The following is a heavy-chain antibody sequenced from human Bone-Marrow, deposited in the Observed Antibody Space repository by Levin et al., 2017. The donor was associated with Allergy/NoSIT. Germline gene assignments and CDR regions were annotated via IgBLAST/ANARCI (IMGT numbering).Heavy chain of an antibody. J-gene: IGHJ4*02. CDR2: ISALNADT. D-gene: IGHD6-19*01. CDR1: GYTFNNYG. V-gene: IGHV1-18*01. CDR3: ARADMGALAGTPLED. Sequence: GESLKISCKASGYTFNNYGMSWVRQAPGQRLEWMGWISALNADTDYAQRFQGRVTLTTDTSTNTAYMELRNLRSDDTAVYFCARADMGALAGTPLEDWGQGTLVTVSS.